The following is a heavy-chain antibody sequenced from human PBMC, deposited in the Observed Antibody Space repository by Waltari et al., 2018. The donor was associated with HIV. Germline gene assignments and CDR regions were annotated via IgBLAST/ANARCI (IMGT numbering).Heavy chain of an antibody. J-gene: IGHJ4*02. D-gene: IGHD3-22*01. CDR3: ARDYYYDSSGYYYPLRY. Sequence: EVQLVESGGGLVQPGGSLRLSCAASGFTFSSYWMHWVRQAPGKGLVWVSRINRDGSSTSYADSVKARFTISRDNAKNTLYLQMNSLRAEDTAVYYCARDYYYDSSGYYYPLRYWGQGTLVTVSS. V-gene: IGHV3-74*01. CDR1: GFTFSSYW. CDR2: INRDGSST.